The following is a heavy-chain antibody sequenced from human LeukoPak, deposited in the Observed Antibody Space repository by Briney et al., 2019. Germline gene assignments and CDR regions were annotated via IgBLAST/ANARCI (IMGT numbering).Heavy chain of an antibody. CDR3: ASGYSSSWYAPFDY. V-gene: IGHV3-30-3*01. Sequence: GGSLRLSCAASGFTFRNYAIHWVRQAPGKGLEWVAVISYDGSNKNYADSVKGRFTISRDNSKNTLYLQMNSLRAEDTAVYYCASGYSSSWYAPFDYWGQGTLVTVSS. CDR1: GFTFRNYA. CDR2: ISYDGSNK. J-gene: IGHJ4*02. D-gene: IGHD6-13*01.